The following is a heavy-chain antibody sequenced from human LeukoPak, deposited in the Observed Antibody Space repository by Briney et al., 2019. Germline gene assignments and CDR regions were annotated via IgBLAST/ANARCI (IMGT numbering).Heavy chain of an antibody. V-gene: IGHV3-7*01. CDR3: ARLFGTDFWSGYSTHFDY. J-gene: IGHJ4*02. Sequence: GGPLRLSCEASGFSFTNYWMSWVRQAPGKGLEWVASMKQDGSQIYYVDSVKGRFTISRDNAKSSLFLQMNSLRAEDTAVYFCARLFGTDFWSGYSTHFDYWGQGTLVTVSS. CDR1: GFSFTNYW. D-gene: IGHD3-3*01. CDR2: MKQDGSQI.